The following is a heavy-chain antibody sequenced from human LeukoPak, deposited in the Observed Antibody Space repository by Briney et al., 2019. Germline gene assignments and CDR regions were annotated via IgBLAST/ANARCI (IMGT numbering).Heavy chain of an antibody. J-gene: IGHJ4*02. Sequence: GRSLRLSCAASGFTFSSYAMHWVRQAPGKGLEWVAVISYDGSNKYYADSVKGRFTISRDNSKNTLYLQMNSLRAEDTAVYYCAEDRTYSFDYWGQGTLVTVSS. V-gene: IGHV3-30*04. CDR2: ISYDGSNK. CDR3: AEDRTYSFDY. CDR1: GFTFSSYA.